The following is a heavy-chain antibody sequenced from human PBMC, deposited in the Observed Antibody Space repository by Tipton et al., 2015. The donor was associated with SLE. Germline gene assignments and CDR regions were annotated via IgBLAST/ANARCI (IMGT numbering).Heavy chain of an antibody. CDR2: ICPGDSDT. CDR1: GYSFSNYW. J-gene: IGHJ4*02. V-gene: IGHV5-51*01. D-gene: IGHD6-13*01. CDR3: AKHGYGSSWSFYFES. Sequence: QLVQSGTEVKKPGESLKISCKASGYSFSNYWIGWVRQMPGKGLEWMGIICPGDSDTRYSPSFQGQVTISVDKSISTAYLQWRSLKASDTAMYYCAKHGYGSSWSFYFESWGQGTLVTVSS.